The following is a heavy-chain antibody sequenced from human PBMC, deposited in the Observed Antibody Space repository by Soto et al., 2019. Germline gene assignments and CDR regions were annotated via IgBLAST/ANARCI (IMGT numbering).Heavy chain of an antibody. CDR1: GFSVSDNY. Sequence: EVQLVESGGGLVQPGGSLRLSCAASGFSVSDNYMSWVRQAPGKGLEWISVIYSSGDTYYADSVKGRLTMSRDNSRNTLYLPINDLRVEDTAMYYCEGDPGYGRGVSFEPWGQGRPVTVSS. V-gene: IGHV3-66*01. D-gene: IGHD2-8*01. CDR2: IYSSGDT. J-gene: IGHJ5*02. CDR3: EGDPGYGRGVSFEP.